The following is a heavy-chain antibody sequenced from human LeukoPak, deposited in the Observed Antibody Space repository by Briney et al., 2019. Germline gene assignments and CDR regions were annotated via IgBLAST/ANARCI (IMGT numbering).Heavy chain of an antibody. CDR1: GGSISSYY. D-gene: IGHD6-13*01. V-gene: IGHV4-59*01. J-gene: IGHJ4*02. Sequence: SETLSLTCTVSGGSISSYYWSWLRQPPGKGREGIGYIYYSGSTNYNPSLKSPVTISVDTSKNQFSLQLSSVPAADTAVYYCARDRSLGEQLEFDYWGQGTLVTVSS. CDR2: IYYSGST. CDR3: ARDRSLGEQLEFDY.